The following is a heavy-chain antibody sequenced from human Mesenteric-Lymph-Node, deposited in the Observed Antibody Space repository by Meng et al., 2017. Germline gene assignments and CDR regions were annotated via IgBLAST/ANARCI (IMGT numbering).Heavy chain of an antibody. V-gene: IGHV3-11*01. CDR1: GFTFSNAW. D-gene: IGHD6-13*01. CDR2: ISSSGSTI. CDR3: ARGSSSLLG. J-gene: IGHJ4*02. Sequence: GQLVELGGGLWEPVGSFRLSLAASGFTFSNAWMSWVRQAPGKGLEWVSYISSSGSTIYYADSVKGRFTISRDNAKNSLYLQMNSLRAEDTAVYYCARGSSSLLGWGQGTLVTVSS.